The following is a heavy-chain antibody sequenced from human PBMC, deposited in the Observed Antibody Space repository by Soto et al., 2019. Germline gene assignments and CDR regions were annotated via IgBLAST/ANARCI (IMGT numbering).Heavy chain of an antibody. CDR2: ISSSSSYI. CDR1: GFTFSSYS. J-gene: IGHJ3*02. CDR3: ARVGQLLWFGELSKHDDAFDI. V-gene: IGHV3-21*01. Sequence: GGSLSLSCAASGFTFSSYSMNWVRQAPGKGLEWVSSISSSSSYIYYADSVKGRFTISRDNAKNSLYLQMNSLRAEDTAVYYCARVGQLLWFGELSKHDDAFDIWGQGTMVTVSS. D-gene: IGHD3-10*01.